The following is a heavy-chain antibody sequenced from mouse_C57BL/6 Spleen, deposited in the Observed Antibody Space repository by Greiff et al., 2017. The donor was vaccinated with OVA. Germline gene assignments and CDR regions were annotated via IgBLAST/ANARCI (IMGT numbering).Heavy chain of an antibody. D-gene: IGHD4-1*01. Sequence: EVKLVESGGDLVKPGGSLKLSCAASGFTFSSYGMSWVRQTPDKRLEWVATISSGGSYTYYPDSVKGRFTISRDNAKNTLYLQMSSLKSEDTAMYYCARELDYYFDYWGQGTTLTVSS. CDR2: ISSGGSYT. J-gene: IGHJ2*01. CDR1: GFTFSSYG. V-gene: IGHV5-6*01. CDR3: ARELDYYFDY.